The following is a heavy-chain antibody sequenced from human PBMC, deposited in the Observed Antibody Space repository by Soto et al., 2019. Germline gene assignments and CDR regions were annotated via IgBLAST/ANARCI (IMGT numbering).Heavy chain of an antibody. CDR2: IYPPDSDT. CDR3: ARHYDGFDF. V-gene: IGHV5-51*01. Sequence: GESLKISCKASGYSFTNYWIGWVRQMPGKGLEWMAIIYPPDSDTRYSPSFQGQVTISADKSINTAYLHWRTLKASDTAMYFCARHYDGFDFWGQGTMVTVS. J-gene: IGHJ3*01. CDR1: GYSFTNYW.